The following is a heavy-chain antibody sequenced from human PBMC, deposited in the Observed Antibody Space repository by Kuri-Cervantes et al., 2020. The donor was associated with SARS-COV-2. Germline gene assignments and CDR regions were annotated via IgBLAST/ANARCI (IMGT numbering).Heavy chain of an antibody. J-gene: IGHJ4*02. CDR2: GSGSGGST. CDR3: ARIYSSGWYLGNGFDY. D-gene: IGHD6-19*01. Sequence: GESLKIPCPASGFTFSSYAMSWVRQAPGKGLEWVSAGSGSGGSTYYADSVKGRFTISRENSKNTLYLQMNSLRAEDTAVYYCARIYSSGWYLGNGFDYWGQGTLVTVSS. CDR1: GFTFSSYA. V-gene: IGHV3-23*01.